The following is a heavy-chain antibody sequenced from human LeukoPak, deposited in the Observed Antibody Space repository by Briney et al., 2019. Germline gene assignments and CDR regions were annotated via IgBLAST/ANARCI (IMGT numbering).Heavy chain of an antibody. D-gene: IGHD2-8*02. CDR2: IYYSGST. CDR3: ARQLTRGYFDY. CDR1: GGSISSYY. Sequence: PSETLSLTCTVSGGSISSYYWGWIRQPPGKGLEWIGSIYYSGSTYYNPSLKSRVTISVDTSKNQFSLKLSSVTAADTAVYYCARQLTRGYFDYWGQGTLVTVSS. V-gene: IGHV4-39*01. J-gene: IGHJ4*02.